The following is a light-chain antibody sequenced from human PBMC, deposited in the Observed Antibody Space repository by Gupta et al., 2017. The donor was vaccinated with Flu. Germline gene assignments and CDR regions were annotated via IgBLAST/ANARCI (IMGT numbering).Light chain of an antibody. Sequence: SIIISCTGTSSDIGFDNYISWYQQHPGKAPKLLIFEVNNRPSGMSSRFSGSKSDNTASLTISGLQTEDEADYYCSSFTETNARVFGGGTKVTVL. CDR2: EVN. CDR3: SSFTETNARV. J-gene: IGLJ3*02. V-gene: IGLV2-14*01. CDR1: SSDIGFDNY.